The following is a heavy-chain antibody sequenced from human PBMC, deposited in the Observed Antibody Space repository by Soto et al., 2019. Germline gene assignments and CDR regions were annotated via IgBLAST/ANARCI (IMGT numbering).Heavy chain of an antibody. Sequence: PSETLSLTCAVSGGSISSGGYSWSWIRQPPGKGLERIGYIYHSGSTYYNPSLKSRVTISVDRSKKQFYLKLRSVTAADTALYYCARGGDILFYFDYWGEGTLVT. CDR2: IYHSGST. D-gene: IGHD3-9*01. CDR1: GGSISSGGYS. CDR3: ARGGDILFYFDY. J-gene: IGHJ4*02. V-gene: IGHV4-30-2*01.